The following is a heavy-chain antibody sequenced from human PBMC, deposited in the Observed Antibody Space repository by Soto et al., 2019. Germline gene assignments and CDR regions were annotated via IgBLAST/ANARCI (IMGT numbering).Heavy chain of an antibody. V-gene: IGHV1-8*01. CDR1: GYTFTSYD. Sequence: QVQLVQSGAEVKKPGASLKVSCKASGYTFTSYDINWVRQATGQGLEWMGWMNPKSGNTGYAQKFQGRVTMTRNTSISTAYMELNSLRSEDTAVYYCAREISSGRGPTLDYWGQGTLVTVSS. CDR2: MNPKSGNT. J-gene: IGHJ4*02. D-gene: IGHD3-10*01. CDR3: AREISSGRGPTLDY.